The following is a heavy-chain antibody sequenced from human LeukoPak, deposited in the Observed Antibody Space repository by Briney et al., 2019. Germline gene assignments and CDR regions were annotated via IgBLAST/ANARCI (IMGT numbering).Heavy chain of an antibody. J-gene: IGHJ4*02. D-gene: IGHD1-26*01. CDR2: ISSSGGST. CDR3: AKAHGGSYHSGID. CDR1: GFTFISYA. V-gene: IGHV3-23*01. Sequence: WGSLRLSCAASGFTFISYAMNWVCQAPGKGLEWVSGISSSGGSTYYADSVKGRFSISRDNSKNTLYLQLNSLRVEDTAVYYCAKAHGGSYHSGIDWGQGTLVMVTS.